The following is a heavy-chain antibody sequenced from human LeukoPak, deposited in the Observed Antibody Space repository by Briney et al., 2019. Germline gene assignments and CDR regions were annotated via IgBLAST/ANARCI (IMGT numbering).Heavy chain of an antibody. D-gene: IGHD5-12*01. V-gene: IGHV3-30*03. J-gene: IGHJ4*02. CDR1: GFTFSSYG. CDR3: AIRKSGNAIDY. CDR2: ISYDGSNK. Sequence: GGSLRLSCAASGFTFSSYGMHWVRQAPGKGLEWVAVISYDGSNKYYADSVKGRFTISRDNSKNTLYLQMNSLRAEDTAVYYCAIRKSGNAIDYWGQGTLVTVSS.